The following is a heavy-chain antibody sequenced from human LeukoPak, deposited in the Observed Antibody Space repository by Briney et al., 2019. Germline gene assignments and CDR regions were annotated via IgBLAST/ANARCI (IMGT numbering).Heavy chain of an antibody. CDR1: GGSFSNYY. V-gene: IGHV4-34*01. Sequence: SETLSLTCAVYGGSFSNYYWSWIRQPPGEGLEWVGEINHSGSTNYNPSLKSRVTISLDTSKNQSSLKLSSVTAADTAVYYCARGYSSSYSFDYWGQGTLVTVSS. CDR2: INHSGST. D-gene: IGHD6-6*01. J-gene: IGHJ4*02. CDR3: ARGYSSSYSFDY.